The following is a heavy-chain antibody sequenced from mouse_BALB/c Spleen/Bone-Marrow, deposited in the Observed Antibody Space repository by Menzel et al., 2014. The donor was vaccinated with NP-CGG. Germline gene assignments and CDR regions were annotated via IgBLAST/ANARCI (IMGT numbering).Heavy chain of an antibody. D-gene: IGHD1-1*01. CDR3: VRDYYGSYFDV. Sequence: ESGPGLVAPSQSLSITCTVSGFSLTSYDISWIRQPPGKGLEWLGVIWTGGGTNYNSAFMSRLSISKDNSKSQVFLKMNRLQTDDTAIYYCVRDYYGSYFDVWGAGTTVTVSS. CDR2: IWTGGGT. V-gene: IGHV2-9-2*01. J-gene: IGHJ1*01. CDR1: GFSLTSYD.